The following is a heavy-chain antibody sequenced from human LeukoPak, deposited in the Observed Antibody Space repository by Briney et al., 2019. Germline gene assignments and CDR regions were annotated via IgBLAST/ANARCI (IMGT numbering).Heavy chain of an antibody. Sequence: PGASLRLSCAASRFTFGNYAMSWVRQAPGKGLEWVSAISGSGANTYYADSVKGRFTISRDNSKNTLYLQMNSLRAEDTATYYCAKPHPRYCSTTSCPDTVYYYSLDVWGQGTTVTVSS. V-gene: IGHV3-23*01. J-gene: IGHJ6*02. CDR2: ISGSGANT. CDR1: RFTFGNYA. CDR3: AKPHPRYCSTTSCPDTVYYYSLDV. D-gene: IGHD2-2*01.